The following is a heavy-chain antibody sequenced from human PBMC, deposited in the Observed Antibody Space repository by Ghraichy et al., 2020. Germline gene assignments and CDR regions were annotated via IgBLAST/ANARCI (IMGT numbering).Heavy chain of an antibody. D-gene: IGHD3-10*01. Sequence: SETLSLTCAVYGGSFSGYYWSWIRQPPGKGLEWIGEINHSGSTNYNPSLKSRVTISVDTSKNQFSLKLSSVTAADTAVYYCARSLLWFRELAYMDVWGKGTTVTVSS. CDR2: INHSGST. V-gene: IGHV4-34*01. CDR1: GGSFSGYY. CDR3: ARSLLWFRELAYMDV. J-gene: IGHJ6*03.